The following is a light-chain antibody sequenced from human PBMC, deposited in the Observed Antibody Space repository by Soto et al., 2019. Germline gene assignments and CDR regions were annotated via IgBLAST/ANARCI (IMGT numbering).Light chain of an antibody. V-gene: IGKV1-27*01. J-gene: IGKJ4*01. Sequence: DIQMTQSPSSLSASVGDRVTITCRASQAIYNYLAWYQQKPGKVPTLLISAASTLQSGAPSRFSGSGSGTDFTLTISSLQPEDVATYYCQKFSAVPTFGGGTKVEI. CDR1: QAIYNY. CDR3: QKFSAVPT. CDR2: AAS.